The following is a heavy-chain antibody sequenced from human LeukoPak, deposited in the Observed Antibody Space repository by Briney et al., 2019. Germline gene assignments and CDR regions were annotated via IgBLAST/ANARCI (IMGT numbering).Heavy chain of an antibody. CDR3: ARMGYCSSTSCPLLTRMDV. Sequence: GGSLRLSCAASGFTVSSNYMSWVRQAPGKGLEWVANIKQDGSEKYSVDSVKGRFTISRDNAKNSLYLQMNSLRAEDTAVYYCARMGYCSSTSCPLLTRMDVWGQGTTVTVSS. CDR2: IKQDGSEK. V-gene: IGHV3-7*01. CDR1: GFTVSSNY. J-gene: IGHJ6*02. D-gene: IGHD2-2*01.